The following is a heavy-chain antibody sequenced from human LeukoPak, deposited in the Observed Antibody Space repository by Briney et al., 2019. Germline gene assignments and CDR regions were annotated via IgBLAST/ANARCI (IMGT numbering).Heavy chain of an antibody. D-gene: IGHD6-6*01. CDR1: GYTFNGYY. CDR2: ISAYNGNT. CDR3: ARDQERDESSSQYNWFDP. Sequence: ASVKVSCKASGYTFNGYYMHWVRQAPGQGLEWMGWISAYNGNTNYAQKLQGRVTMTTDTSTSTAYMELRSLRSDDTAVYYCARDQERDESSSQYNWFDPWGQGTLVTVSS. J-gene: IGHJ5*02. V-gene: IGHV1-18*04.